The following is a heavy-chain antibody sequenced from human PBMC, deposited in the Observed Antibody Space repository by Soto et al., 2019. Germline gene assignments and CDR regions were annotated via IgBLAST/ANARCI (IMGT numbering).Heavy chain of an antibody. CDR1: RFIFDDYA. CDR2: ISWNSGTK. Sequence: GGSLRLSCAASRFIFDDYAMHWVRQAPGKGLEWVSGISWNSGTKGYADSVKGRFTISRDNAKNSLYLQMNSLRVEDTALYYCEKVGPNWSSDAFDMCGQGTMVTVS. CDR3: EKVGPNWSSDAFDM. J-gene: IGHJ3*02. V-gene: IGHV3-9*01.